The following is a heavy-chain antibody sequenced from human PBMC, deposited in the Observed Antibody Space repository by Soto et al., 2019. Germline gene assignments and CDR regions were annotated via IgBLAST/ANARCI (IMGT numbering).Heavy chain of an antibody. CDR3: ATDDYGAYAF. J-gene: IGHJ4*01. CDR2: VDPRSGAT. Sequence: ASVKVCCKPFGYTFTAYYIHWVRQAPGQGLECVGWVDPRSGATNYAQRFQGRVVITRDMSVHTVYMELSGLTSDDTAIYYCATDDYGAYAFWGHGTLVTVSS. D-gene: IGHD4-17*01. V-gene: IGHV1-2*02. CDR1: GYTFTAYY.